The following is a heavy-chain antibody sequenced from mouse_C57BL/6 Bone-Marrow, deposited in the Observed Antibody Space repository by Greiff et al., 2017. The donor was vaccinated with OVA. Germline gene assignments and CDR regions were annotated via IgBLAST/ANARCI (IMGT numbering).Heavy chain of an antibody. D-gene: IGHD2-1*01. CDR1: GYTFTSYG. Sequence: VQLQQSGAELARPGASVKLSCKASGYTFTSYGISWVKQRPGQGLEWIGEIYPRSGNTYYNEKFKGKATLTADKSSSTAYMELRSLTSEDSAVYFCASLLGYYAMDYWGQGTSVTVSS. J-gene: IGHJ4*01. V-gene: IGHV1-81*01. CDR2: IYPRSGNT. CDR3: ASLLGYYAMDY.